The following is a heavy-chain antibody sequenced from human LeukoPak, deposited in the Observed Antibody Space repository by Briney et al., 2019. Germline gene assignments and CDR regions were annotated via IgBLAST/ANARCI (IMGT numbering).Heavy chain of an antibody. CDR3: ARQTGVGGAYYDFWSGYYTDV. V-gene: IGHV3-53*01. D-gene: IGHD3-3*01. Sequence: PGGSLRLSCAASGFTVSSNYMSWVRQAPGKGLEWVSVIYSGGSTYYADSVKGRFTISRDNSKNTLYLQMNSLRAEDTAVYYRARQTGVGGAYYDFWSGYYTDVWGKGTTVTVSS. CDR1: GFTVSSNY. J-gene: IGHJ6*04. CDR2: IYSGGST.